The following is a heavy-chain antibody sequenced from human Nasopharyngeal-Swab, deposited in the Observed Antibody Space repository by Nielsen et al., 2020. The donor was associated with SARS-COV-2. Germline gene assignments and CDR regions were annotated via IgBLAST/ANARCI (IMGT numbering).Heavy chain of an antibody. V-gene: IGHV1-46*01. CDR1: GYTFRIYY. J-gene: IGHJ3*02. Sequence: ASVKVSCKASGYTFRIYYMHWVRQAPGQGLEGMGLINPSGGQTTYAQKFQGRVTMTRDTSTSTVCMELSSLRSEDTAVYYCARDLDPATAGALDIWGQGTMVTVSS. D-gene: IGHD2-2*01. CDR3: ARDLDPATAGALDI. CDR2: INPSGGQT.